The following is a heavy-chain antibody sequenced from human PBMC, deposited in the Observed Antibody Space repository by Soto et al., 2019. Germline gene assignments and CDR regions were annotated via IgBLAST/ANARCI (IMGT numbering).Heavy chain of an antibody. D-gene: IGHD3-22*01. J-gene: IGHJ4*02. CDR3: ARVNYYDSSGSPFDY. Sequence: QVQLVQSGAEVKKPGASVKVSCKASGYTFTSYYMHWVRQAPGQGLEWMGIINPSGGSTSYAQKFQDRATMTRDTSTSTVYMELRSLRSEATAVYYCARVNYYDSSGSPFDYWGQGTLVTVSS. CDR1: GYTFTSYY. CDR2: INPSGGST. V-gene: IGHV1-46*01.